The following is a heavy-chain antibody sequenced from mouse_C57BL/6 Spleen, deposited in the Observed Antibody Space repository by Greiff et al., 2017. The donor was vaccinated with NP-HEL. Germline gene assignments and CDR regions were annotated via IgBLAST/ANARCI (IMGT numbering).Heavy chain of an antibody. Sequence: EVKVVESGGGLVKPGGSLKLSCAASGFTFSSYAMSWVRQTPEKRLEWVATISDGGSYTYYPDNVKGRFTISRDNAKNNLYLQMSHLKSEDTAMYYCARDLNWDLAYWGQGTLVTVSA. CDR3: ARDLNWDLAY. V-gene: IGHV5-4*01. CDR1: GFTFSSYA. CDR2: ISDGGSYT. D-gene: IGHD4-1*01. J-gene: IGHJ3*01.